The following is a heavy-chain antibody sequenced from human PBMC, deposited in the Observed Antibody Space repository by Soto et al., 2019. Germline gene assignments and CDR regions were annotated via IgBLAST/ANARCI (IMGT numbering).Heavy chain of an antibody. Sequence: EVQLVESGGGLVEPGGSLRLSCAASGLTFNNAWMSWVRRAPGKGLGWVGRIKSKKDGGATDFAAPVKGRFAISRDDSKNTLYLQMNSLKTEDTAVYFCTTDYYDATGYYGYFQYWGQGTLLTVSS. CDR2: IKSKKDGGAT. D-gene: IGHD3-22*01. J-gene: IGHJ1*01. V-gene: IGHV3-15*01. CDR3: TTDYYDATGYYGYFQY. CDR1: GLTFNNAW.